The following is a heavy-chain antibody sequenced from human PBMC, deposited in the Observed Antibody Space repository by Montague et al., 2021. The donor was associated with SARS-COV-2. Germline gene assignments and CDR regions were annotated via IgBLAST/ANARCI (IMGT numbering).Heavy chain of an antibody. J-gene: IGHJ6*02. CDR2: INHSGST. V-gene: IGHV4-34*01. CDR1: GGSFSGYY. D-gene: IGHD2-2*01. Sequence: SETLSLTCAVYGGSFSGYYWSWIRQPPGKGLEWIGEINHSGSTNYNPSLKSRVTISVDTSKNKFSLKLSSVTAADTAVYYCTREGYQVLWSDYCYYGMDVWGQGTTVTVSS. CDR3: TREGYQVLWSDYCYYGMDV.